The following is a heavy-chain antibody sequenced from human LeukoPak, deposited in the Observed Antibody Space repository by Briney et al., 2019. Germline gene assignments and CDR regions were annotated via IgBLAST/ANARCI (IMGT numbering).Heavy chain of an antibody. CDR1: GFTVSSNY. CDR2: IYSGGST. Sequence: SGGSLRLSCAASGFTVSSNYMSWVRQAPGKGLEWVSVIYSGGSTYYADSVKGRFTISRDNSKNTLYLQMNSLRAEDTAVYYCARGGSWSQVAYWGQGTLVTVSS. D-gene: IGHD6-13*01. CDR3: ARGGSWSQVAY. V-gene: IGHV3-66*01. J-gene: IGHJ4*02.